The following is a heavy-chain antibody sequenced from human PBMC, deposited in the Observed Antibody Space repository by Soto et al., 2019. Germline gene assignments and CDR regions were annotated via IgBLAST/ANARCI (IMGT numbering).Heavy chain of an antibody. J-gene: IGHJ4*02. D-gene: IGHD2-15*01. Sequence: QITLKESGPTLVKPTQPLKLTCTFSGFSLRTSGVGVDWVRQPPGKALEWLARIYWDDDKRYSPSLKSRLAITKDTSKTQVVLTMTHMAPVDTATYYCARTVAATTLTLDSWGQGYLVTVSS. V-gene: IGHV2-5*02. CDR2: IYWDDDK. CDR3: ARTVAATTLTLDS. CDR1: GFSLRTSGVG.